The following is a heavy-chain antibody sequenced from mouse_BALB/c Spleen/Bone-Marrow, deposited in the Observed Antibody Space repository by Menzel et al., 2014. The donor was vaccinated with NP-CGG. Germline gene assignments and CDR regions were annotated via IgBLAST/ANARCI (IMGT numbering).Heavy chain of an antibody. D-gene: IGHD2-14*01. CDR1: GFAFSSYD. Sequence: EVKLMESGGGLVKPGGSLKLSCAASGFAFSSYDMSWVRQTPEKRLEWVAYISSGGGSTYYPDTVKGRFTISRDNAKNTLYLQMSSLKSEDTAMYYCARLPSYYRFEDAYWGQGTLVPVSA. J-gene: IGHJ3*01. CDR3: ARLPSYYRFEDAY. CDR2: ISSGGGST. V-gene: IGHV5-12-1*01.